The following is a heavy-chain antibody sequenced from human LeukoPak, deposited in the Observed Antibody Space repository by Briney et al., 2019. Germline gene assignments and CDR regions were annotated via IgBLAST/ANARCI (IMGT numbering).Heavy chain of an antibody. CDR3: ARLTDSSGWFAKYFQH. CDR1: GYTFVGYF. CDR2: INPNSGGT. D-gene: IGHD6-19*01. V-gene: IGHV1-2*02. Sequence: ASVRVSCKASGYTFVGYFMHWVRQAPGQGLEWRGWINPNSGGTNYAQKFQGRVTMTRDTSINTAYMGLSSLRSDDTAVYYCARLTDSSGWFAKYFQHWGQGTLVTVSS. J-gene: IGHJ1*01.